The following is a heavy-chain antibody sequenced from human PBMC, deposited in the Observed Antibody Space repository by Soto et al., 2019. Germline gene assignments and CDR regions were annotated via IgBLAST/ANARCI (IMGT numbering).Heavy chain of an antibody. CDR2: INPSGGRT. D-gene: IGHD3-10*01. CDR1: GYTFTTHY. CDR3: ARAGENYGSGTFSPPLRYYFNS. V-gene: IGHV1-46*01. J-gene: IGHJ4*02. Sequence: QVQLVQSGTEVKKPGASVKVSCKASGYTFTTHYMHWVRQAPGQGLEWMGIINPSGGRTTYALKFQGRVTITSDTSTNTVYVELTSLRSEDTALYFCARAGENYGSGTFSPPLRYYFNSLGQGTLVTVSS.